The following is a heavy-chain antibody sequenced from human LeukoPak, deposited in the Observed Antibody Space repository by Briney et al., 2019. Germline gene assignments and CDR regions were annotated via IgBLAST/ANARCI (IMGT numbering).Heavy chain of an antibody. CDR2: IGGGGGST. CDR1: GFTFSSYA. D-gene: IGHD3-16*01. Sequence: GGSLRLSCAASGFTFSSYAMTWVRQAPGKGLEWVSAIGGGGGSTYYADSVKGRFTISRDNSMNTLFLQMNSLRAEDTAVYYCAKDLHKLGEYVGSNYWGQGTLVTVSS. CDR3: AKDLHKLGEYVGSNY. J-gene: IGHJ4*02. V-gene: IGHV3-23*01.